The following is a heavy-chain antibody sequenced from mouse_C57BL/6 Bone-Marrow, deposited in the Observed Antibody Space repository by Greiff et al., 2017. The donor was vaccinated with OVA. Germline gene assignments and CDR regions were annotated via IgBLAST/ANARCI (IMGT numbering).Heavy chain of an antibody. J-gene: IGHJ1*03. Sequence: EVQLQQSGPELVKPGASVKMSCKASGYTFTDYNMHWVKQSHGKSLEWIGYINPNNGGTSYNQKFKGKATLTVNKYSSPAYMELRSLTSEDSAVYYCERRLGQGDWYFDVWGTGTTVTVSA. CDR3: ERRLGQGDWYFDV. CDR2: INPNNGGT. CDR1: GYTFTDYN. V-gene: IGHV1-22*01. D-gene: IGHD4-1*01.